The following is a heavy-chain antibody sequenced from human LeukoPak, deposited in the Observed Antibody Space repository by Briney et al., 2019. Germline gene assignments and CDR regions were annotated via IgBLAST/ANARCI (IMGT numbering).Heavy chain of an antibody. CDR3: ARGRDGYNFGYLDL. V-gene: IGHV1-8*03. Sequence: ASVKVSCKASGYTFTSYDINWVRQATGQGLEWMGWMTPNSGITGYAQKFQGRVTITRNTSITTAYMELSSLRSEDTAVYYCARGRDGYNFGYLDLWGRGTLVTVS. D-gene: IGHD5-24*01. J-gene: IGHJ2*01. CDR1: GYTFTSYD. CDR2: MTPNSGIT.